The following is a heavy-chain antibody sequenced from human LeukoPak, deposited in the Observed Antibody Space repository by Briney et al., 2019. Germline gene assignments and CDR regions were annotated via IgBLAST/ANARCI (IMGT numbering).Heavy chain of an antibody. D-gene: IGHD4-17*01. V-gene: IGHV3-9*01. J-gene: IGHJ4*02. Sequence: GGSLRLSCAASGFTFEHYAIHWVRQAPGKGLEWVSGISWNSGHIGYADSVKGRFTISRANAKNSLYLQMNSLRAEDTAVYYCAREDYGDYCLDYWGQGTLVTVSS. CDR3: AREDYGDYCLDY. CDR2: ISWNSGHI. CDR1: GFTFEHYA.